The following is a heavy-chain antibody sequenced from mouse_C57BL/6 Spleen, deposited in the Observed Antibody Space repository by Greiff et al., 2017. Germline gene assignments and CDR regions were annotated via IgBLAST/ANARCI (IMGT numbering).Heavy chain of an antibody. D-gene: IGHD1-1*01. V-gene: IGHV1-15*01. CDR2: IDPETGGT. Sequence: VKLQESGAELVRPGASVTLSCKASGYTFTDYEMHWVKQTPVHGLEWIGAIDPETGGTAYNQKFKGKAILTADKSSSTAYMELRSLTSEDSAVYYCTRQGRDGSSLFAYWGQGTLVTVSA. J-gene: IGHJ3*01. CDR3: TRQGRDGSSLFAY. CDR1: GYTFTDYE.